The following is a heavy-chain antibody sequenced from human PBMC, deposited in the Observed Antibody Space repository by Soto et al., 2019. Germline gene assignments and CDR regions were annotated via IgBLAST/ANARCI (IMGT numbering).Heavy chain of an antibody. Sequence: SETLSLTCAVSGASFSDHFWTWIRQPPGKGLEWIGEINHSGNTNYNPSLRSRVTISVDTSKNHFSLSLSSVTAADTAVYYCARATSSAYVKVYVMDFWGQGTTVTVSS. CDR3: ARATSSAYVKVYVMDF. D-gene: IGHD5-12*01. CDR1: GASFSDHF. CDR2: INHSGNT. V-gene: IGHV4-34*01. J-gene: IGHJ6*02.